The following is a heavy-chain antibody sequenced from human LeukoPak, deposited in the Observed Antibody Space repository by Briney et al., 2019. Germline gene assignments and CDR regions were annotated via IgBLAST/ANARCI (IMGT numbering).Heavy chain of an antibody. CDR2: IRTEGDT. J-gene: IGHJ6*02. CDR3: ARDFRGCMDV. D-gene: IGHD3-10*01. Sequence: PGGSLRLSCAASRXTFNTYDMHWVRQVTGKGLQWVSAIRTEGDTYYLDSVKGRFTISRDNAKNALYLQMNSLTAGDTAVYYCARDFRGCMDVWGQGTTVTVSS. CDR1: RXTFNTYD. V-gene: IGHV3-13*04.